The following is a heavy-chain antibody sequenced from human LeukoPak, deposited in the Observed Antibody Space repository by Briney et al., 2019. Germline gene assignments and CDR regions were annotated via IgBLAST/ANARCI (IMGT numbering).Heavy chain of an antibody. D-gene: IGHD6-13*01. Sequence: QPGRSLRLSCAASGFPFDDYAMHWVRHAPGKGLEWVSGISWNGGNIVYADSVKGRFTISRDNAKNSLYLQMSSLRAEDTALYVCAISALVQSYYYYMDVWGKGTTVTVSS. V-gene: IGHV3-9*01. CDR1: GFPFDDYA. CDR2: ISWNGGNI. J-gene: IGHJ6*03. CDR3: AISALVQSYYYYMDV.